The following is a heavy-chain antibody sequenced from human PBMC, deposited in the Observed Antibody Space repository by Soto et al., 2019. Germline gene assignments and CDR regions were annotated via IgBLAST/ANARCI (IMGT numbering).Heavy chain of an antibody. CDR2: IRSKAYGGTT. CDR3: NVAVGSYPY. V-gene: IGHV3-49*04. J-gene: IGHJ4*02. Sequence: GGSLRLSCTASGFTFGDYAMSWVRQAPGKGLEWVGFIRSKAYGGTTEYAASVKGRFTISRDDSKSIAYLQMNSLKTEDTAVYYCNVAVGSYPYWGQGTLVTVSS. D-gene: IGHD1-26*01. CDR1: GFTFGDYA.